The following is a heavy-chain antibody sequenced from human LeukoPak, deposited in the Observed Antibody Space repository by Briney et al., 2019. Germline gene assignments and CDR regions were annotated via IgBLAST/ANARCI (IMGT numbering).Heavy chain of an antibody. Sequence: PGGSLRLSCAASGFTFDDYAMHWVRHAPGKGLEWVSLISWDGGSTYYADSVKGRFTISRDNSKNSLYLQMNSLRAEDTALYYCAKDAIVGATVYYFDYWGQGTLVTVSS. CDR1: GFTFDDYA. J-gene: IGHJ4*02. CDR2: ISWDGGST. D-gene: IGHD1-26*01. V-gene: IGHV3-43D*03. CDR3: AKDAIVGATVYYFDY.